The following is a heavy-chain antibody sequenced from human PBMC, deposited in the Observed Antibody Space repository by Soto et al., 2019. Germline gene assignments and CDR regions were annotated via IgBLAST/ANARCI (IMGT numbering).Heavy chain of an antibody. D-gene: IGHD3-16*02. CDR1: GYTFTSYG. Sequence: QVQLVQSGAEVKKPGASVKVSCKASGYTFTSYGISWVRQAPGQGLEWMGWISAYNGNTNYAQKLQGRVTMTTYTSTSTAYVELRSLRSDDTAVYYCARSTQPMYYDYIWGSYRSLDYWGQGTLVTVSS. J-gene: IGHJ4*02. CDR2: ISAYNGNT. V-gene: IGHV1-18*01. CDR3: ARSTQPMYYDYIWGSYRSLDY.